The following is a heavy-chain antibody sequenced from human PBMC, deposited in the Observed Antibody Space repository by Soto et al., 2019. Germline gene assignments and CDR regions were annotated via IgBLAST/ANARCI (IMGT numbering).Heavy chain of an antibody. J-gene: IGHJ4*02. CDR2: ISGSSGST. CDR1: GFTFSSNA. D-gene: IGHD4-17*01. Sequence: GSLRLSCTASGFTFSSNAINWVRQAPGKGLEWVSSISGSSGSTYYADSVKGRFTISRDNSKSTLSLQMNSLRAEDTALYYCAKDTYGDYSFDFWGQGTQVTVSS. V-gene: IGHV3-23*01. CDR3: AKDTYGDYSFDF.